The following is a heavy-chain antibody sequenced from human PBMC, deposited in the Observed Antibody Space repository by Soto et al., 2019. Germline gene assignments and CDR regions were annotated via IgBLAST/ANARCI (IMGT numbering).Heavy chain of an antibody. CDR3: ARADCGGDCYHRGAKDPGDY. CDR2: INPSGGST. D-gene: IGHD2-21*02. CDR1: GYTFTSYY. J-gene: IGHJ4*02. V-gene: IGHV1-46*01. Sequence: GASVKVSCKASGYTFTSYYMHWVRQAPGQGLEWMGIINPSGGSTSYAQKFQGRVTMTRDTSTSTVYMELSSLRSEDTAVYYCARADCGGDCYHRGAKDPGDYWGQGTLVTVSS.